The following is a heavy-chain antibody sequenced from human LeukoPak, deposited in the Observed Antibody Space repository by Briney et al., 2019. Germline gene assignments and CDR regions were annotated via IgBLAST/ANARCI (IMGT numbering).Heavy chain of an antibody. CDR2: IKGGGGDP. V-gene: IGHV3-23*01. D-gene: IGHD4-11*01. CDR3: AKGGHDYNPFSR. J-gene: IGHJ4*02. Sequence: PGGSLRLSCAASGFTFSTYAMGWVRQAPGKGLEWVSSIKGGGGDPFYADAVNGRFTISRDNSKNTLFLQLDSLRAEDTAVYYCAKGGHDYNPFSRWGQGTLVTVSS. CDR1: GFTFSTYA.